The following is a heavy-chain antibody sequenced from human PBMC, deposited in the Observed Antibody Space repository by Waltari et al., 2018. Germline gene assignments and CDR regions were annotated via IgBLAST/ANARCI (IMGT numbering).Heavy chain of an antibody. CDR1: GGSISSSNW. V-gene: IGHV4-4*02. Sequence: QVQLQESGPGLVKPSGTLSLTCAVSGGSISSSNWWSWVRQPPGKGLEWIGEIYHSGSTNYNPSLKSRVTISVDKSKNQFSLKLSSVTAADTAVYYCARVTPTYCSGGSCYPFDYWGQGTLVTVSS. CDR2: IYHSGST. D-gene: IGHD2-15*01. CDR3: ARVTPTYCSGGSCYPFDY. J-gene: IGHJ4*02.